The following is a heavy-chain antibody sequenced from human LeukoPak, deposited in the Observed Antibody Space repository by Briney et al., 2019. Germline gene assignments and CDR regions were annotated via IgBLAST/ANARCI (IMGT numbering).Heavy chain of an antibody. CDR1: GFTFSSYS. CDR3: TTDRYYDSSGYYYFDY. Sequence: GGSLRLSCAASGFTFSSYSMNWVRQAPGKGLDWVGRIKSKTDGGTTDYAAPVKGRFTISRDDSKNTLYLQMNSLKTEDTAVYYCTTDRYYDSSGYYYFDYWGQGTLVTVSS. D-gene: IGHD3-22*01. J-gene: IGHJ4*02. CDR2: IKSKTDGGTT. V-gene: IGHV3-15*01.